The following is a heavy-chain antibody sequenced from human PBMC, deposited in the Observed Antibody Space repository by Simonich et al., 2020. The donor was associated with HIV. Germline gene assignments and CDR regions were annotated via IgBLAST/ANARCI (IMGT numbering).Heavy chain of an antibody. Sequence: EVQLVESGGGLVQPGRSLRLFCAASGFTFDDYAIHWVRQAPGKGMKRVSGNSWNRGNIGYADSVKGRFTISRDNAKNSLYLQMNSLRAEDMSLYYCAKDRYSSSSGSFDYWGQGTLVTVSS. CDR1: GFTFDDYA. V-gene: IGHV3-9*03. J-gene: IGHJ4*02. CDR3: AKDRYSSSSGSFDY. D-gene: IGHD6-6*01. CDR2: NSWNRGNI.